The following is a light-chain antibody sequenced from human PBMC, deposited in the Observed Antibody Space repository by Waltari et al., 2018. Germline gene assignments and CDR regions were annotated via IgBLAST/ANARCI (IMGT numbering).Light chain of an antibody. J-gene: IGKJ4*01. CDR2: VGS. CDR1: QSLLQSNGYNY. V-gene: IGKV2-28*01. Sequence: IVMTQSPLYLPVTPGEPTAIPCRSSQSLLQSNGYNYVDWYLQKPGQSPQLLIHVGSSRASGVPDRSSGSGSGTYCTLKSSRVEAEYVVVFYCMHALQMPLTFGGGTKVEIK. CDR3: MHALQMPLT.